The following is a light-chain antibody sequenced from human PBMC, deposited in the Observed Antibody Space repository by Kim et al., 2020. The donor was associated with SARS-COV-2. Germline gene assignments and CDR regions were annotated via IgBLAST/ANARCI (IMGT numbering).Light chain of an antibody. CDR1: QNVNRN. CDR3: QDYDKWPPYT. CDR2: GAT. Sequence: IVMTQSPVTLSASPGESVTLSCKASQNVNRNLAWYQQKPGQAPRLVISGATTRATGIPDRFSGSGSGTEFTLTISGLQPEDFAIYYCQDYDKWPPYTWGQGTKLEI. V-gene: IGKV3-15*01. J-gene: IGKJ2*01.